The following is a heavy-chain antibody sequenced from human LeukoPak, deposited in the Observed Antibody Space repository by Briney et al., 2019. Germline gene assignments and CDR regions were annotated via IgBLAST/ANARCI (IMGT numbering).Heavy chain of an antibody. J-gene: IGHJ4*02. CDR2: MNPNSGNT. D-gene: IGHD6-6*01. CDR1: GYTFTSYD. Sequence: ASVKVSCKASGYTFTSYDINWVRQATGQGLEWMGWMNPNSGNTGYAQKFQGRVTMTRNTSISTAYMELSRLRSDDTAVYYCARAIPSSSSKSLDYWGQGTLVTVSS. CDR3: ARAIPSSSSKSLDY. V-gene: IGHV1-8*01.